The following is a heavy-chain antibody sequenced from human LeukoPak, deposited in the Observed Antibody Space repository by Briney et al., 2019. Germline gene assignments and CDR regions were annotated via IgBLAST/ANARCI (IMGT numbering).Heavy chain of an antibody. CDR1: GFTFSSYS. V-gene: IGHV3-21*01. J-gene: IGHJ4*02. CDR2: ISSSSSSYI. Sequence: GGSLRLSCAASGFTFSSYSMNWVRQAPGKGLEWVSSISSSSSSYIYYADSVKGRFTISRDNAKNSLYLQMNSLRAEDTAVYYCARDHTVTTAFDYWGQGTLVTVSS. CDR3: ARDHTVTTAFDY. D-gene: IGHD4-17*01.